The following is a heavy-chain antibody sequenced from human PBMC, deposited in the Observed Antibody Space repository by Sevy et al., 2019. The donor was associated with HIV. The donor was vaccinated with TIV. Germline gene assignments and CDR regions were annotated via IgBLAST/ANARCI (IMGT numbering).Heavy chain of an antibody. CDR1: GFTFSSYA. CDR3: ERDQYSDSSGSPYFDY. V-gene: IGHV3-30-3*01. D-gene: IGHD3-22*01. J-gene: IGHJ4*02. CDR2: ISYDGSNK. Sequence: GGSLRLSCAASGFTFSSYAMHWVRQAPGKGLEWVAVISYDGSNKYYADSVKGRFTSSRDNSKNTLYLQMNRLRAEDTAVYYCERDQYSDSSGSPYFDYWGQGTLVTVSS.